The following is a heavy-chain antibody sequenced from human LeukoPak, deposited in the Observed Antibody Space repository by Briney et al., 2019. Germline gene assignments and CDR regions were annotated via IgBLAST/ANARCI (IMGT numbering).Heavy chain of an antibody. CDR3: AKASGTYCSGGSCVYNWFDP. V-gene: IGHV3-30*18. D-gene: IGHD2-15*01. Sequence: GGSLRLSCAASGFTFSSNAIHWVRQAPGKGLEWVAMILSDGNNDYYADSVKGRFTISRDNSKNTLYLQMNSLRAEDTAVYYCAKASGTYCSGGSCVYNWFDPWGQGTLVTVSS. CDR2: ILSDGNND. CDR1: GFTFSSNA. J-gene: IGHJ5*02.